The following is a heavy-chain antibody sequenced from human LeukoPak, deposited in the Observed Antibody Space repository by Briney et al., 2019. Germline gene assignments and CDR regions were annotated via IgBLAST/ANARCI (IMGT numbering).Heavy chain of an antibody. V-gene: IGHV3-15*04. CDR3: TTDTSGDDY. Sequence: PGGSLRLSCAASGFTFSNAWMSWVRQAPGKGLKWVGRIESKTDGGTTDYAAPVEGRFTISRDDSKNTLYLQMNSLKTEDTAVYYCTTDTSGDDYWGQGTLVTVSS. D-gene: IGHD7-27*01. J-gene: IGHJ4*02. CDR1: GFTFSNAW. CDR2: IESKTDGGTT.